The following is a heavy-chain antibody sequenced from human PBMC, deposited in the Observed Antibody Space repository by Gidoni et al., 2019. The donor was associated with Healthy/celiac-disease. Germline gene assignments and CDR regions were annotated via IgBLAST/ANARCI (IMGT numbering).Heavy chain of an antibody. V-gene: IGHV3-15*01. CDR1: GFTFSNAW. D-gene: IGHD3-22*01. Sequence: EVQLVESGGGLVKPGGSLSLSCAASGFTFSNAWMSWVRQAPGKGLEWVGRIKSKTDGGTTDYAAPVKGRFTISRDDSKNTLYLQMNSLKTEDTAVYYCTTVPRFYYEADYWGQGTLVTVSS. J-gene: IGHJ4*02. CDR3: TTVPRFYYEADY. CDR2: IKSKTDGGTT.